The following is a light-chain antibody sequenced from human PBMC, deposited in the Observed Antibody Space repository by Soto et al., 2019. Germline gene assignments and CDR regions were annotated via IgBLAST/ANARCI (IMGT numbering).Light chain of an antibody. CDR2: DDT. J-gene: IGLJ2*01. CDR3: QVWDSGIDQVV. V-gene: IGLV3-21*02. Sequence: SYELTQPPSMSVAPGQTARIACGGNNIGSRSVHWYQQRPGQAPVLVLYDDTDRPSAIPERFSGSNSGNTATPTISGVEAGDEADYYCQVWDSGIDQVVFGGGTKLTVL. CDR1: NIGSRS.